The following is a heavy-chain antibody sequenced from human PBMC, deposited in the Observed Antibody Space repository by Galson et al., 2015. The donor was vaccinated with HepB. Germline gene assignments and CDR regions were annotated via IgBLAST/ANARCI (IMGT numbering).Heavy chain of an antibody. J-gene: IGHJ2*01. Sequence: TLSLTCTVSGGSISSRSYYWSWIRQPAGKGLEWIGRIYISGSTNYNPSLKSRVTMSVDTSKNQFSLKLTSVTAADTAVYYCARDFMGVFPPSTHTLPAATGPGRGRWFFDLWGRGTLVTVSS. CDR2: IYISGST. CDR3: ARDFMGVFPPSTHTLPAATGPGRGRWFFDL. V-gene: IGHV4-61*02. CDR1: GGSISSRSYY. D-gene: IGHD2-2*01.